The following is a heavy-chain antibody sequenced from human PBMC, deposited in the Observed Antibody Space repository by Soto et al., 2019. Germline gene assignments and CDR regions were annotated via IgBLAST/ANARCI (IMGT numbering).Heavy chain of an antibody. CDR3: ARDWGYCSGGSCYTPVSFLDY. CDR1: GFTFSDYY. V-gene: IGHV3-11*01. D-gene: IGHD2-15*01. Sequence: QVQLVESGGGLVKPGGSLRLSCAASGFTFSDYYMSWIRQAPGKGLEWVSYISSSGSTIYYADSVKDRFTISRDNAKNSMYLQMNSLRAEDTAVYYCARDWGYCSGGSCYTPVSFLDYWGQGTLVTVSS. CDR2: ISSSGSTI. J-gene: IGHJ4*02.